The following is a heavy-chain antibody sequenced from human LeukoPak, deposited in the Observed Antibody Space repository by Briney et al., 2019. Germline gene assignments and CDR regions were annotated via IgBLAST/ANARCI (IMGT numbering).Heavy chain of an antibody. CDR1: GGALSSGDYY. V-gene: IGHV4-30-4*01. Sequence: SQTLSLTCTVSGGALSSGDYYWSWIRQPPGKGLEWIGYIYYSGSTYYNPSLKSRVTISVDTSKNQFSLKLSSVTAADTAVYYCAREESSGWTFDYWGQGTLVTVSS. CDR3: AREESSGWTFDY. J-gene: IGHJ4*02. CDR2: IYYSGST. D-gene: IGHD6-19*01.